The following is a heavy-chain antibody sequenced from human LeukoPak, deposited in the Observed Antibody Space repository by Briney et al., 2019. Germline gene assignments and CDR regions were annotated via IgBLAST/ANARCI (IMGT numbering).Heavy chain of an antibody. D-gene: IGHD3-10*01. J-gene: IGHJ5*02. CDR2: ISYDGSNK. CDR1: GFTFSSYG. CDR3: AKDYYGSGRGYWFDP. V-gene: IGHV3-30*18. Sequence: GGSLRLSCAASGFTFSSYGMHWVRQAPGKGLEWVAVISYDGSNKYYADSVKGRFTISRDNSKNTLYLQMNSLRAEDTAVYYCAKDYYGSGRGYWFDPWGQGTLVTVSS.